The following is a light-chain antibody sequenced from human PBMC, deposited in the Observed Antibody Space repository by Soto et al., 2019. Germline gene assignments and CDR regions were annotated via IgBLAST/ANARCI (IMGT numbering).Light chain of an antibody. CDR3: FSYAGDSVYV. CDR2: EVT. Sequence: AALTQPASVSGSPGQSITIFCNGTNSDVGSYNLVSWFQQHPGKAPKLVIYEVTKRPSGVSDRFSGSKSGNTASLTISGLQAEDEAGYYCFSYAGDSVYVFGTGTKVTVL. J-gene: IGLJ1*01. V-gene: IGLV2-23*02. CDR1: NSDVGSYNL.